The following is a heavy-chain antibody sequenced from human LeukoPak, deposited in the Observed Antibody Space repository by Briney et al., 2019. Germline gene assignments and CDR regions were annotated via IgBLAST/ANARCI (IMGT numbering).Heavy chain of an antibody. CDR3: ASWPGGWYGEDS. Sequence: GGSLRLSCKASGFTVSSNYMSWVRQAPGKGLEWFSVIYGGGSTYYADSVKGRFTISRDTSKNTLYLQMNSLRAEDTAVYYCASWPGGWYGEDSWGQGTLVTVSS. J-gene: IGHJ4*02. CDR1: GFTVSSNY. D-gene: IGHD6-19*01. CDR2: IYGGGST. V-gene: IGHV3-53*01.